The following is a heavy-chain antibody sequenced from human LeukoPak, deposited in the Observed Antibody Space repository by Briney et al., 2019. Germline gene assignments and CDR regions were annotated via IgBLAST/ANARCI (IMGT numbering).Heavy chain of an antibody. CDR3: ATDHGRYRNYYYYMDV. CDR1: GYTLTELS. D-gene: IGHD1-26*01. V-gene: IGHV1-24*01. J-gene: IGHJ6*03. CDR2: FDPEDGET. Sequence: ASVKVSCKVSGYTLTELSMHWVRQAPGKGLEWMGGFDPEDGETIYAQKFQGRVTMTEDTSTDTAYMELSSLRSEDTAVYYCATDHGRYRNYYYYMDVWGKGTTVTVPS.